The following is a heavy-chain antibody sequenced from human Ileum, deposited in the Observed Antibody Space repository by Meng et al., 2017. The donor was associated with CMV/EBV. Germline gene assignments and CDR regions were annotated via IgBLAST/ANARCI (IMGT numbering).Heavy chain of an antibody. J-gene: IGHJ2*01. D-gene: IGHD4-23*01. V-gene: IGHV3-23*01. CDR2: VRGSDDTT. Sequence: GGSLRLSCAASGFPFRSFDMSWVRQVPGKGLEWVSVVRGSDDTTYYADSVKGRFTISRDNAKNSLYLQMNSLRAEDTAVYYCARARGGNSKYWYFDLWGRGTRVTVSS. CDR3: ARARGGNSKYWYFDL. CDR1: GFPFRSFD.